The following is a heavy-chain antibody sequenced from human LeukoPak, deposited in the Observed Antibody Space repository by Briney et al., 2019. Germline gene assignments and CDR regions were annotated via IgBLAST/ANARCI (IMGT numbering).Heavy chain of an antibody. J-gene: IGHJ2*01. CDR1: GFTFSSYA. V-gene: IGHV3-23*01. CDR2: ISGSGGST. Sequence: GGSLRLSCAASGFTFSSYAMSWVRQAPGKGLEWVSAISGSGGSTYYADSVKGRFTISRDNSKSMLYLQMNSLRAEDTAVYYCAKHDRMGWSWGYFGLWGRGTLVTVSS. D-gene: IGHD6-19*01. CDR3: AKHDRMGWSWGYFGL.